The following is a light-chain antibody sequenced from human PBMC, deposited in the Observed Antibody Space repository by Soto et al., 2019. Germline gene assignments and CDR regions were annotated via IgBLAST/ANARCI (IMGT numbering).Light chain of an antibody. V-gene: IGKV3-15*01. J-gene: IGKJ3*01. CDR2: YAS. CDR3: QHYSNWPPT. Sequence: EMVMTQSPATLSVSPGERVTLSCRASESVHRTLAVYQQKPCQGPSLLIYYASTRATGIPDRFTGSGSGTEFTLTISSMQSEDFVDNHCQHYSNWPPTFGPVTKVEIK. CDR1: ESVHRT.